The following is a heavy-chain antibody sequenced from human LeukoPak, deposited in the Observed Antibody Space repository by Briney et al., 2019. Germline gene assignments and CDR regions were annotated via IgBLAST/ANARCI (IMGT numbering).Heavy chain of an antibody. J-gene: IGHJ4*02. Sequence: ASVKVSCKASGYTFTDYNMHWVRQAPGQGLEWMGWINPYSGVTNHAQKFQARVTMTRDTSIRTAYMEMSSLESEDTAVYYCARGGCSSTSCYAYDFWGQGTLVTVSS. V-gene: IGHV1-2*02. CDR2: INPYSGVT. CDR1: GYTFTDYN. CDR3: ARGGCSSTSCYAYDF. D-gene: IGHD2-2*01.